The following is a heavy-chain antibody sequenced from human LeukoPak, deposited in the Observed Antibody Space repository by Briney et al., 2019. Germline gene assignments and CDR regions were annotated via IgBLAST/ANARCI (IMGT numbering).Heavy chain of an antibody. CDR2: ISAYNGNT. CDR3: AKTNDFWSGYSFDY. Sequence: ASVKVSCKASGYTFTSYGISWVRQAPGQGPEWMGWISAYNGNTNYAQKLQGRVTMTTDTSTSTAYMELRSLRSDDTAVYYCAKTNDFWSGYSFDYWGQGTLVTVSS. J-gene: IGHJ4*02. CDR1: GYTFTSYG. D-gene: IGHD3-3*01. V-gene: IGHV1-18*01.